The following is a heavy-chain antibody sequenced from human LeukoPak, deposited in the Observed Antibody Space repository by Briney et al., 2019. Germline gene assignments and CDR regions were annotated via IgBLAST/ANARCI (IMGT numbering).Heavy chain of an antibody. CDR1: GLTLSSYE. J-gene: IGHJ4*02. V-gene: IGHV3-48*03. Sequence: GGSLRLSCTISGLTLSSYELNWVRQAPGKGLEWVSYISRSGTTIYYADSVKGRFTISRDNAKNSLYLQMNSLRVEDTAVYYRATRVPYTGYKNWGQGTLVTVSS. D-gene: IGHD5-24*01. CDR3: ATRVPYTGYKN. CDR2: ISRSGTTI.